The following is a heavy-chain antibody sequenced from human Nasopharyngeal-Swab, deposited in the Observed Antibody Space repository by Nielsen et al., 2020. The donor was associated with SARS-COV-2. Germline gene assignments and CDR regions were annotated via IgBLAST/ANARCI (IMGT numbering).Heavy chain of an antibody. V-gene: IGHV4-59*13. Sequence: PGKGLEWIGYLSSTGSTNYNPSLKSRVTISVDTSKNQFSLKLSSVTAADTAVYYCARGGFSGSYSPYYYYGMDVWGQGTTVTVSS. CDR2: LSSTGST. CDR3: ARGGFSGSYSPYYYYGMDV. J-gene: IGHJ6*02. D-gene: IGHD3-10*01.